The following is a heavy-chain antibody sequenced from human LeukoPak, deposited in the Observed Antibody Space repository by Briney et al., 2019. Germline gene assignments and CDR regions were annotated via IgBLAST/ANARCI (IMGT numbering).Heavy chain of an antibody. Sequence: GGSLRLSCAASGFTFSNYWMSWVRQAPGKGLEWVANIKDDGSAKYYVDSVKGRFTISRDNAKNSMFLQMNSLRAEDTAVYYCARLWRSSGYYYGTFDYWGQGTLVTVSS. CDR1: GFTFSNYW. D-gene: IGHD3-22*01. CDR2: IKDDGSAK. V-gene: IGHV3-7*01. J-gene: IGHJ4*02. CDR3: ARLWRSSGYYYGTFDY.